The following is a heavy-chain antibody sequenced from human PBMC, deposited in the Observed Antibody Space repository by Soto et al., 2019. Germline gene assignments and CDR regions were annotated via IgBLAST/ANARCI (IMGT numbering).Heavy chain of an antibody. CDR2: ISAYNGNT. Sequence: QVQLVQSGAEVKKPGASVKVSCKASGYTFTSYSISWVRQAPGQGLEWMGWISAYNGNTNYAQKLQGRVTMTTDTSTNTAYMELRSLRSDDTAVYYCARCYHDSGSYQPNWFDPWGQGTLVTVSS. J-gene: IGHJ5*02. CDR1: GYTFTSYS. D-gene: IGHD3-10*01. V-gene: IGHV1-18*01. CDR3: ARCYHDSGSYQPNWFDP.